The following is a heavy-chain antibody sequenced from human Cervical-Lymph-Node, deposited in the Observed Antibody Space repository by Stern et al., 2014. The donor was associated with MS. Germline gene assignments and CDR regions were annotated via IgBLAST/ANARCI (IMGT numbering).Heavy chain of an antibody. CDR2: INPSGGST. V-gene: IGHV1-46*01. D-gene: IGHD2/OR15-2a*01. CDR3: ARPLGRTFFGLDV. CDR1: GNTFTSYY. J-gene: IGHJ6*02. Sequence: QVQLVESGAEAKKPGASVKVSCKASGNTFTSYYIHWVRQAPGQGLEWMGIINPSGGSTTYAPKFQGRVTMSVDTSTSTVHMELSSLRSEDTAMYYCARPLGRTFFGLDVWGQGTPVTVSS.